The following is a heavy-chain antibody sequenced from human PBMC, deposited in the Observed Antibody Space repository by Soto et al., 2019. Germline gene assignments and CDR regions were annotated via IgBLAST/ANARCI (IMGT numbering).Heavy chain of an antibody. J-gene: IGHJ4*02. CDR1: VFTFSSYN. CDR2: ISGSSSYI. V-gene: IGHV3-21*01. CDR3: ARVVYYDSSGYQY. D-gene: IGHD3-22*01. Sequence: WWSLRLSCSASVFTFSSYNMNWFRQAPGKGLEWVSSISGSSSYIYYADSVKGRFTISRDNAKNSLYLQMNSLRAEDTAVYYCARVVYYDSSGYQYWGQGTLVTVSS.